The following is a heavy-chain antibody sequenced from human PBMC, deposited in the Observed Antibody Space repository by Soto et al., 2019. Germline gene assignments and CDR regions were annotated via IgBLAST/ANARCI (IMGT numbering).Heavy chain of an antibody. CDR3: ARSVAVAGTYYYYGMDV. CDR1: GYTFTSYG. CDR2: ISAYNGNT. V-gene: IGHV1-18*01. J-gene: IGHJ6*02. D-gene: IGHD6-19*01. Sequence: ASVKVSCKASGYTFTSYGISWVRQAPGQGLEWMGWISAYNGNTNYAQKLQGRVTMTTDTSTSKAYMELRSLRSDDTAVYYCARSVAVAGTYYYYGMDVWGQGTTVTVSS.